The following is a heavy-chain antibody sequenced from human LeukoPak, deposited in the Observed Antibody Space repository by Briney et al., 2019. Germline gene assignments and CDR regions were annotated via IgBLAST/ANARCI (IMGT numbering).Heavy chain of an antibody. V-gene: IGHV3-23*01. CDR2: ISGSGGST. Sequence: PGGSLRLSCAAPEFTFSSYAMSWVRQAPGKGLEWVSAISGSGGSTYYADSVKGRYTIPRDNSKNTLYLQMHSLRAEDTAVYYCAKDRLPLSSAYYYVPFDYWGQGTLVTVSS. D-gene: IGHD3-22*01. J-gene: IGHJ4*02. CDR1: EFTFSSYA. CDR3: AKDRLPLSSAYYYVPFDY.